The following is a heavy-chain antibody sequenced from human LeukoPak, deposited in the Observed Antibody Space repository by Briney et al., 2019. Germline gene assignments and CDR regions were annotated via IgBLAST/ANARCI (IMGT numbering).Heavy chain of an antibody. D-gene: IGHD4-17*01. CDR3: TRSRADYGSYYYYMDV. CDR1: GFTSSGSA. V-gene: IGHV3-73*01. Sequence: GGSLRLSCAASGFTSSGSAMHWVRQASGKGLEWVGRIRSNANSYAAAYAASVKGRFTISRDDSKNTAYLRMNSLKTEDTAVYYCTRSRADYGSYYYYMDVWGKGTTVTVSS. J-gene: IGHJ6*03. CDR2: IRSNANSYAA.